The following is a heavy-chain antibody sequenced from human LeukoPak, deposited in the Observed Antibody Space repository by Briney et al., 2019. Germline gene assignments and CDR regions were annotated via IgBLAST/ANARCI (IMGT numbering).Heavy chain of an antibody. J-gene: IGHJ4*02. Sequence: SETLSLTCTVSGGSISSYYWSWIRQPPGKGLEWIGYIYYSGSTNYNPPLKSRVTIPVDTSKNQFSLKLSSVTAADTAVYYCARDRYGGNPPFDYWGQGTLVTVSS. CDR3: ARDRYGGNPPFDY. CDR1: GGSISSYY. D-gene: IGHD4-23*01. V-gene: IGHV4-59*01. CDR2: IYYSGST.